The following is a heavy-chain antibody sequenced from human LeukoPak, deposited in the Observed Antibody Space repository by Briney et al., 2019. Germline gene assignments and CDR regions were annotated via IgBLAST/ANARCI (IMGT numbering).Heavy chain of an antibody. CDR2: IYYSGIT. J-gene: IGHJ6*02. D-gene: IGHD2-2*01. CDR3: ARVYCSSTSCYLHYFYGMDV. V-gene: IGHV4-39*07. Sequence: SETLSLTCTVSGGSIISSSYYWGWIRQPPGKGLEWIGSIYYSGITYYNPSLKSRVTISVDTSKNQFSLKLSSVTAADTAVYYCARVYCSSTSCYLHYFYGMDVWGQGTTVTVSS. CDR1: GGSIISSSYY.